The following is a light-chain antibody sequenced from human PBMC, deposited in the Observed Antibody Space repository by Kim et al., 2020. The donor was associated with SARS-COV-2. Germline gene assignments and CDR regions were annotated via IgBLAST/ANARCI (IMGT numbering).Light chain of an antibody. CDR1: QSISSY. CDR3: QQSYSTPHT. Sequence: DIQMTQSPSSLSASVGDRVIITCRASQSISSYLNWYQKKPGKAPKLLMYAASSLQSGVPLRFSGSGSGTDFTLTISSLQPEDFATYYCQQSYSTPHTFGQGTKLEI. CDR2: AAS. V-gene: IGKV1-39*01. J-gene: IGKJ2*01.